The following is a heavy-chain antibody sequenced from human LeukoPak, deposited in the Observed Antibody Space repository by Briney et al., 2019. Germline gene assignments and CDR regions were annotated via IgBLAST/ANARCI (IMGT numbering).Heavy chain of an antibody. J-gene: IGHJ4*02. V-gene: IGHV4-4*07. D-gene: IGHD3-16*01. CDR3: AREWGSIDY. Sequence: PSETLSLTCTVSGGSISTYYWSWIRQPAGEGLEWIGRIYSGGSPNYNPSLKSRVSMSEDTSKNQFSLKLSSVTAADTAVYYCAREWGSIDYWGQGTLVTVSS. CDR1: GGSISTYY. CDR2: IYSGGSP.